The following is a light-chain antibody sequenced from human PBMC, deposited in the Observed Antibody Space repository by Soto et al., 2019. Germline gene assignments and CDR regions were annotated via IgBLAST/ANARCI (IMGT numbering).Light chain of an antibody. CDR2: GAS. V-gene: IGKV3-15*01. CDR1: QSVRSK. CDR3: QQYNGWPPSFT. J-gene: IGKJ3*01. Sequence: EIVMTQSPATLSVSPGERATLSCRASQSVRSKIAWYQQKPGQAPRLLFYGASTRATGIPARFSGSGSATEFSLALSRLQSEDSAVYYCQQYNGWPPSFTFGPGTKVHI.